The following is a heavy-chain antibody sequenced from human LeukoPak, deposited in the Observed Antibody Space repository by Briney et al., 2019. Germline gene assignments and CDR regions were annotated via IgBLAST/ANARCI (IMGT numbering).Heavy chain of an antibody. CDR1: GFTFGDYA. CDR2: ISSTGGTI. J-gene: IGHJ3*02. Sequence: GGSLRLSCSASGFTFGDYAMTWVRQAPGKGLEWVSFISSTGGTIYYADSVKGRFTVSRDNGENSLFLQMNSLRVEDTALYYCARGYSRAAFDIWGQGTVVAVSS. CDR3: ARGYSRAAFDI. V-gene: IGHV3-48*03. D-gene: IGHD2-15*01.